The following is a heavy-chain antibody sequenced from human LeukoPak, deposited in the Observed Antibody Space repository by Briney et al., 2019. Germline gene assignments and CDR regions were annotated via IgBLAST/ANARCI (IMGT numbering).Heavy chain of an antibody. Sequence: SETLSLTCTVSGGSISSGDYYWSWIRQPPGEGLEWNGYIYYSGSNYYNPSLMSRVTISVETSKNQFSLKLSSVTAADTAVYYCARASDYGDFNWFDPCGQGTLVTASS. CDR1: GGSISSGDYY. D-gene: IGHD4-17*01. CDR3: ARASDYGDFNWFDP. J-gene: IGHJ5*02. CDR2: IYYSGSN. V-gene: IGHV4-30-4*01.